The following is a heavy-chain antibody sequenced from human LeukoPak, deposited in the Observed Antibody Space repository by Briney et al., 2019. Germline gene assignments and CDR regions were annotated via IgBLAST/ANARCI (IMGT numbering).Heavy chain of an antibody. Sequence: GGSLRLSCAASGFTFSSYGMHWLRQAPGKGLEWVAFIRYDGSNKYYADSVKGRFTISRDNSKNTLYLQMNSLRAEDTAVYYCARNGPDYGDYGDPYYYYGMDVWGQGTTVTVSS. CDR1: GFTFSSYG. CDR2: IRYDGSNK. D-gene: IGHD4-17*01. CDR3: ARNGPDYGDYGDPYYYYGMDV. V-gene: IGHV3-30*02. J-gene: IGHJ6*02.